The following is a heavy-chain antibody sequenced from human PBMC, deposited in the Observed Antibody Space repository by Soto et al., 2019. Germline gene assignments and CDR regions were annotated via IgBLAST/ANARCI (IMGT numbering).Heavy chain of an antibody. CDR2: INHSGST. Sequence: QVQLQQWGAGLLKPSETLSLTCAVYGGSFSGYYWSWIRQPPGKGLEWIGEINHSGSTNYNPSLSHRVTISVDPSKIQFTLKLSSVPAADTAVYCCARGNLFRWQPVGMLGWFDPWGQGTLGTVSS. CDR3: ARGNLFRWQPVGMLGWFDP. V-gene: IGHV4-34*01. D-gene: IGHD6-6*01. J-gene: IGHJ5*01. CDR1: GGSFSGYY.